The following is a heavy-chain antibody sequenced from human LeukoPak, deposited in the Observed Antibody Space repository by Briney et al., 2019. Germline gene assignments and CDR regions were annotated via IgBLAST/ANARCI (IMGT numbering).Heavy chain of an antibody. J-gene: IGHJ3*02. V-gene: IGHV3-23*01. CDR1: GFTFSSYS. D-gene: IGHD1-26*01. CDR2: ISGSGGST. Sequence: PGGSLRLSCAASGFTFSSYSMNWVRQAPGKGLEWVSAISGSGGSTYYADSVKGRFTISRDNSKNTLYLQMNSLRAEDTAVYYCAKDHSGSYLFRAFDIWGQGTMVTVSS. CDR3: AKDHSGSYLFRAFDI.